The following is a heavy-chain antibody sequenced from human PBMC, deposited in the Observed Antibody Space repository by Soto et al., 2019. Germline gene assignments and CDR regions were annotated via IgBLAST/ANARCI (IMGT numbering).Heavy chain of an antibody. CDR2: ITDSGTNT. D-gene: IGHD5-18*01. Sequence: EVQLLESGGGLVQPGGSLRLSCAASGFTFSSYAMSWVRQAPGKGLEWVSSITDSGTNTYYGDSVKGRHTISRDNSKNTLYLQMNSLRSEDTEVYYCARDPVGYSHADWGQGTLVTVSS. J-gene: IGHJ4*02. CDR3: ARDPVGYSHAD. CDR1: GFTFSSYA. V-gene: IGHV3-23*01.